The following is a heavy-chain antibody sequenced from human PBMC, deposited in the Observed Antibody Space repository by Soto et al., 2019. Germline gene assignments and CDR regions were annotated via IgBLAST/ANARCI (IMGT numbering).Heavy chain of an antibody. D-gene: IGHD5-12*01. CDR3: ARHSGHDQPLLLFDF. J-gene: IGHJ4*02. CDR1: GYSFSDSW. V-gene: IGHV5-10-1*01. Sequence: PGEALKISWQASGYSFSDSWISWVRQLPGKGLEWMGRIDPTDSYTTYSPSFQGHVTISVDKSITTAYLQWSSLKASDTATYYCARHSGHDQPLLLFDFWGQGTLVTVSS. CDR2: IDPTDSYT.